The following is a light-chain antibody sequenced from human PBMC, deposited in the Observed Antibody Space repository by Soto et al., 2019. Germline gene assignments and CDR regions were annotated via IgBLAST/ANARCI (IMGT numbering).Light chain of an antibody. CDR3: SSYAGSSNV. CDR1: SIDVGGYNY. Sequence: SVLTQPPSASGSPGQSFAISCTLTSIDVGGYNYVSWYQQHPGKAPKLMIYEVNKRPSGVPDRFSGSKSGNTASLTVSGLQAEDEADYYCSSYAGSSNVFGTGTKVTVL. J-gene: IGLJ1*01. V-gene: IGLV2-8*01. CDR2: EVN.